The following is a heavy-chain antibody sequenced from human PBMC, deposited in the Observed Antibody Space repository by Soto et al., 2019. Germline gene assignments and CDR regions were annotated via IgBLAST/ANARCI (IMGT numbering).Heavy chain of an antibody. V-gene: IGHV2-5*02. J-gene: IGHJ4*02. D-gene: IGHD2-15*01. CDR3: AHRPSYCSGGSCYSGFDY. CDR2: IYWDDDK. Sequence: QITLKESGPTLVKPTQTLTLTCTFSGFSLSTSGVGVGWIRQPPGKALEWLALIYWDDDKRYSPSLKRRLTNAKAPSKNQVVLTMTNMDPVDTATYYCAHRPSYCSGGSCYSGFDYWGQGTLVTVSS. CDR1: GFSLSTSGVG.